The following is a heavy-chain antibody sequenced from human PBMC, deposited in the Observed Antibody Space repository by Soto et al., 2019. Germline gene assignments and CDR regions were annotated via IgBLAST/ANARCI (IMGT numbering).Heavy chain of an antibody. CDR2: ISYDGSYE. D-gene: IGHD2-15*01. V-gene: IGHV3-30*03. J-gene: IGHJ4*02. CDR1: RFTFSSYG. CDR3: ARGRAATTDADPEFDF. Sequence: QVQLVESGGGVVQPGRSLRLSCAVSRFTFSSYGMHWVRQAPGKGLAWVAAISYDGSYEYYADSVKGRFTISRDNSKNTLYLQMNSLRAEDTAVYYCARGRAATTDADPEFDFWGQGTLVTVSS.